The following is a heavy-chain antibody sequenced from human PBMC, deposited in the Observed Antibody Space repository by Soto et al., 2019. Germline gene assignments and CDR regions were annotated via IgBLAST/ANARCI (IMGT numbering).Heavy chain of an antibody. V-gene: IGHV1-69*01. CDR1: GGSFRNFV. Sequence: QVQLVQSGAEVKKPGSSVKVSYKASGGSFRNFVISWVRQAPGQGLEWMGGIIPNSGTTNYAQKFQGKVTITADESTSTAYMELSGLTSEDTSLYYCARDLGGEATIRFWGQGTLVTVSS. D-gene: IGHD3-16*01. J-gene: IGHJ4*02. CDR3: ARDLGGEATIRF. CDR2: IIPNSGTT.